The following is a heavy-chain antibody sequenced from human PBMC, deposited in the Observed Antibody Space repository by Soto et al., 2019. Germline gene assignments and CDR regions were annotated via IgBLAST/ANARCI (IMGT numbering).Heavy chain of an antibody. D-gene: IGHD2-21*01. CDR2: IYPGDSEI. V-gene: IGHV5-51*01. CDR3: ARRPEAHSLAHFEF. J-gene: IGHJ4*02. Sequence: GESLKISCQASGYSFTTYWIAWVRQTPGRGLEWMGIIYPGDSEIKYSPSFDGQVTFSVDKSTSTAYLQWIGLKTSDTGMYLCARRPEAHSLAHFEFWGQGSLVTVS. CDR1: GYSFTTYW.